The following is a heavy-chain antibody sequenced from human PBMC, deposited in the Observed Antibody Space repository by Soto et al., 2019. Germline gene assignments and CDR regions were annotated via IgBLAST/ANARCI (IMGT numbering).Heavy chain of an antibody. Sequence: QLQLQESGSGLVKPSQTLSLTCAVSVGSIRGGGYSWSWFGNPPGKGLEWIGYIYHSGSTYYNPSLKSRVTISVDRSKNQFSLKLSSVTAADTAVYYCARGQVVAAQHWGQGTLVTVSS. V-gene: IGHV4-30-2*01. D-gene: IGHD2-15*01. CDR3: ARGQVVAAQH. CDR2: IYHSGST. J-gene: IGHJ4*02. CDR1: VGSIRGGGYS.